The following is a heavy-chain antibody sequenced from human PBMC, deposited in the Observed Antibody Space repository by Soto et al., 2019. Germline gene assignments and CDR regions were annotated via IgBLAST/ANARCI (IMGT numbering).Heavy chain of an antibody. D-gene: IGHD5-12*01. CDR3: ATSTVSYVDIVSSTTRGYFDH. CDR1: GYGFSSSW. Sequence: GESLKISCHASGYGFSSSWIAWVRHSPGKGLEWMALIYPGDSDTRYSPSFEGQVTLSVDRSISTAYLQWSSLKASDTAIYYCATSTVSYVDIVSSTTRGYFDHWGQGTLGTVS. V-gene: IGHV5-51*01. J-gene: IGHJ4*02. CDR2: IYPGDSDT.